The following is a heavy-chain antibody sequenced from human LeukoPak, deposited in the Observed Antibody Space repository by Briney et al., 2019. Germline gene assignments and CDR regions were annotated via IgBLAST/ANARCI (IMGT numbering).Heavy chain of an antibody. CDR1: GGSIGSYY. CDR3: ARGWGYYDILTGEDWFDP. V-gene: IGHV4-59*12. D-gene: IGHD3-9*01. J-gene: IGHJ5*02. Sequence: SETLSLTCTVSGGSIGSYYWSWIRQLPGKGLEWIGYIYYSGSTKYNPSLKSRVTISVDASKTQFSLKLSSVTAADTAVYYCARGWGYYDILTGEDWFDPWGQGTLVTVSS. CDR2: IYYSGST.